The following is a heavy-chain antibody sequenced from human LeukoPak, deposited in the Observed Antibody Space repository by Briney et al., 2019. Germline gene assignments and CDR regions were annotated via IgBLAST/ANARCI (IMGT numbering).Heavy chain of an antibody. CDR2: INPNGGDT. CDR3: ARIRSLLTMVWFDF. D-gene: IGHD3-10*01. CDR1: GYTFTDHY. Sequence: GASVKVSCKASGYTFTDHYMHWVRQAPGQGLEWMGWINPNGGDTRSAQNFQDRVTMTRDMSTRTFYMDLSNLRSDDTAVYFCARIRSLLTMVWFDFWGQGTLVTVSS. J-gene: IGHJ4*02. V-gene: IGHV1-2*02.